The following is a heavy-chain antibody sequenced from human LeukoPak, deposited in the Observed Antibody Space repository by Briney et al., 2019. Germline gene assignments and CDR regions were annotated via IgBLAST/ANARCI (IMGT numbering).Heavy chain of an antibody. D-gene: IGHD1-26*01. J-gene: IGHJ3*02. CDR3: ARLGVGATRDAFDI. V-gene: IGHV3-23*01. CDR1: GFTFSSYA. Sequence: GGSLRLSCAASGFTFSSYAMSWVHQAPGKGLEWVSAISISGANTYYADSVKGRFTISRDNSENTPYLQMNSLRAEDTALYYCARLGVGATRDAFDIWGQGTMVTVSS. CDR2: ISISGANT.